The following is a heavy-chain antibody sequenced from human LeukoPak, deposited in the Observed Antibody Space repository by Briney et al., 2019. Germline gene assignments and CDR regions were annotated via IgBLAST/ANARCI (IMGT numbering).Heavy chain of an antibody. D-gene: IGHD1-26*01. CDR3: ARQYSGSYYDAFDI. CDR1: GYSFISYW. V-gene: IGHV5-51*01. CDR2: IHPGDSDT. Sequence: GESLKISCKGSGYSFISYWIGWVRQMPGKGLEWMGIIHPGDSDTRYSPSFQGQVTVSADKSISTAYLQWSSLKASDTAMYYCARQYSGSYYDAFDIWGQGTMVTVSS. J-gene: IGHJ3*02.